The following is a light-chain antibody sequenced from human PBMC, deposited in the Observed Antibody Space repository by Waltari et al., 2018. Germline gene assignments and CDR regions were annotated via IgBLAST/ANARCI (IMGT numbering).Light chain of an antibody. CDR2: YND. V-gene: IGLV1-36*01. CDR3: AAWDDSLSGHV. CDR1: TSNIRSNA. Sequence: HSVLTQPLSASEAARQSVTISYSVSTSNIRSNAISWYQQLPGTPPKLRIYYNDQRVSGASDRFYGSKSGTSASLAISGLQTEDEADYYCAAWDDSLSGHVFGSGTKLTVL. J-gene: IGLJ6*01.